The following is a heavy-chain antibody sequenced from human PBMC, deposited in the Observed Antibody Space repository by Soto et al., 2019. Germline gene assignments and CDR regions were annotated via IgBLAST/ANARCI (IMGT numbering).Heavy chain of an antibody. CDR3: ARVGSEREWFDP. J-gene: IGHJ5*02. D-gene: IGHD1-26*01. CDR2: ISAYNVNT. Sequence: QVQLVQSGAEVKKPGASVKVSCKASGYTFMRYGISWVRQAPGQGLEWMGWISAYNVNTNYAQKLQGRVIMTTDTSTSTTYMELRGLRSDDTAVYYCARVGSEREWFDPWGQGTLVTVSS. CDR1: GYTFMRYG. V-gene: IGHV1-18*01.